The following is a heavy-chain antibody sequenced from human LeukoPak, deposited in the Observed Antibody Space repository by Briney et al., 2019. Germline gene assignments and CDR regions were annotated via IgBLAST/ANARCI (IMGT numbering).Heavy chain of an antibody. CDR2: INPNSGGT. J-gene: IGHJ6*03. V-gene: IGHV1-2*02. D-gene: IGHD6-13*01. Sequence: ASVKVSCKASGYTFTGYYMHWVRQAPGQGLEWMGWINPNSGGTNYAQKFQGRVTMTRDTSISTAYMELRSLRSDDTAVYYCARGRVAAADPYYYYMDVWGKGTTVTISS. CDR1: GYTFTGYY. CDR3: ARGRVAAADPYYYYMDV.